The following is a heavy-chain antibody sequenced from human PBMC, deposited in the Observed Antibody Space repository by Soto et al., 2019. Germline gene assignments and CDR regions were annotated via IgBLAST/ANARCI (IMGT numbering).Heavy chain of an antibody. J-gene: IGHJ5*02. CDR1: GFTFSNYW. CDR2: MKHDGREK. V-gene: IGHV3-7*01. D-gene: IGHD3-3*01. Sequence: PGGSLRLSCAASGFTFSNYWMSWVRQAPGKGLEWVANMKHDGREKYYVESVKGRFTMSRDNAKNSLYLQMNSLRAEVTAVYYCARLGLEASVAWFDTWGLGTLVTVSA. CDR3: ARLGLEASVAWFDT.